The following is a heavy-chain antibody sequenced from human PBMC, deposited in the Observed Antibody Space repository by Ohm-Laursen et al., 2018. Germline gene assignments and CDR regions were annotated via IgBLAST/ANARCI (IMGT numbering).Heavy chain of an antibody. J-gene: IGHJ3*02. CDR1: GGSISSYY. V-gene: IGHV4-59*08. CDR3: ARSVYYEAFDI. CDR2: IYYTGST. Sequence: SDTLSLTCTVSGGSISSYYWTWIRQPPGKGLEWIGYIYYTGSTSYNPSLKSRVTISVDTSKNQFSLKLYSVTAADTAVYYCARSVYYEAFDIGGQGTMVTVSS. D-gene: IGHD3-3*01.